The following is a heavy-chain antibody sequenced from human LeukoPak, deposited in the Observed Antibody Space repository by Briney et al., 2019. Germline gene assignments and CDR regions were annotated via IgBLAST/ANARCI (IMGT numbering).Heavy chain of an antibody. J-gene: IGHJ4*02. Sequence: GGSLRLSCAASGFTFSSYAMSWVRQAPGKGLEWVSAISGSGGSTSYADSVKGRFTISRENAKNTLYLRMNSLRAEDTAVYYCARVAAWDSSGYLFEYWGQGNLVTVSS. CDR2: ISGSGGST. D-gene: IGHD3-22*01. V-gene: IGHV3-23*01. CDR3: ARVAAWDSSGYLFEY. CDR1: GFTFSSYA.